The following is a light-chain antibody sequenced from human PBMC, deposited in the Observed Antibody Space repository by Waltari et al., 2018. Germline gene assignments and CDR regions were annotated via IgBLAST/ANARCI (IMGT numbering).Light chain of an antibody. CDR1: QGINKA. Sequence: DIQMTQSPSSLSASVGDRVTVTCRASQGINKALNWYQQKPGKAPTLLIYAASSLQTGVSSRFIGSGSGTDFTFTISSLQPEDVATYYCQQDYTTPFTFGPGTKLDIK. CDR2: AAS. J-gene: IGKJ3*01. V-gene: IGKV1-27*01. CDR3: QQDYTTPFT.